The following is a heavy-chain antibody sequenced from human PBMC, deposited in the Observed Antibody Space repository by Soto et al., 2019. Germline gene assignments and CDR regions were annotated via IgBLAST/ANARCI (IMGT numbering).Heavy chain of an antibody. J-gene: IGHJ4*02. CDR2: ISYDGRNE. V-gene: IGHV3-30*04. Sequence: QVKLVESGGGVVQPGRSLRLSCAASGFSFSSYAMHWGRQAPGKGLEWLSFISYDGRNEYYADSVKGRFTVSRDSSENTLYLQINTLNPEDTAVYYCARDGCPNGVCFNDYWGQGTLVTVSP. D-gene: IGHD2-8*01. CDR3: ARDGCPNGVCFNDY. CDR1: GFSFSSYA.